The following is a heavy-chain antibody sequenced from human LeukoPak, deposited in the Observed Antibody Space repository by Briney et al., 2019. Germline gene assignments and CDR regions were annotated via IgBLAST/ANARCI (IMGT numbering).Heavy chain of an antibody. J-gene: IGHJ4*02. D-gene: IGHD6-13*01. CDR3: AKQQLISFDY. CDR1: TFIFDDYA. CDR2: IGWNSDIL. V-gene: IGHV3-9*01. Sequence: GGSLRLSCVASTFIFDDYAMHWVRQAPGKGLEWVSGIGWNSDILGYADSVKGRFTISRDNAKNSLYLQMNSLRAEDTAVYYCAKQQLISFDYWGQGTLVTVSS.